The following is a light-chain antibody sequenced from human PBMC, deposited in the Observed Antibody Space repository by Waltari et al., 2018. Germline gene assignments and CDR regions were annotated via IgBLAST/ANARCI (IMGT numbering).Light chain of an antibody. CDR1: QTISNY. CDR3: QQTSGPPT. J-gene: IGKJ1*01. CDR2: AAS. Sequence: DIQMTQSPSSLSASVGDRVTITCRASQTISNYLNWYQQKPGKAPKLLIYAASNLQSGVPSRFSVSGSGADFTLTISSLQPDDSATYICQQTSGPPTFGQGTKVEIK. V-gene: IGKV1-39*01.